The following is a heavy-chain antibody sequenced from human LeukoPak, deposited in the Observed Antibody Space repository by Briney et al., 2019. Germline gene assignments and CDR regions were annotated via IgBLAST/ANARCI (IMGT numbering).Heavy chain of an antibody. CDR2: ISAYNGNT. CDR1: GYTFTSYG. D-gene: IGHD2-21*02. Sequence: ASVKVSCKASGYTFTSYGISWVRPAPGQGLEWMGWISAYNGNTNYAQKLQGRVTMTTDTSTSTAYMELRSLRSDDTAVYYCARDLVRHCGGDCQFDYWGQGTLVTVSS. CDR3: ARDLVRHCGGDCQFDY. J-gene: IGHJ4*02. V-gene: IGHV1-18*01.